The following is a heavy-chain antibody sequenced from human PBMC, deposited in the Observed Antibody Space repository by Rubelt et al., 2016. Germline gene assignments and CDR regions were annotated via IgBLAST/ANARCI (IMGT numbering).Heavy chain of an antibody. J-gene: IGHJ4*02. Sequence: QLQLQESGPGLVKPSETLSLTCTVSGGSISSSSYYWGWIRQPPGKGLEWIGSIIYSGSTNYNPSLKVRVTIVGDTAKTQFSLKLSSVTAADTAVYYCARHRKGYYGFSDYWGQGTLVTVSS. CDR1: GGSISSSSYY. CDR3: ARHRKGYYGFSDY. CDR2: IIYSGST. V-gene: IGHV4-39*01. D-gene: IGHD3-22*01.